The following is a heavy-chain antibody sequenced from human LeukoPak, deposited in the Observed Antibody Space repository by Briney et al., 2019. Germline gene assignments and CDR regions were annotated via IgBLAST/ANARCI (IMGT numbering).Heavy chain of an antibody. CDR1: GDSVSSNSAA. V-gene: IGHV6-1*01. D-gene: IGHD5/OR15-5a*01. Sequence: SQTLSLTCAISGDSVSSNSAAWNWIRQSPSRGLEWLGRTYYRSKWYNDYAVSVKGRIAINPDTTKNQFSLKLNSVTAADTAAYYCATYLRFAEPPAFWGQGTLVTVSS. CDR2: TYYRSKWYN. J-gene: IGHJ4*02. CDR3: ATYLRFAEPPAF.